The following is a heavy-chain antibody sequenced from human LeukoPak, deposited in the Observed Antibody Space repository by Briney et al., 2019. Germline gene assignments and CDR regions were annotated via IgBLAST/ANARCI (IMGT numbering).Heavy chain of an antibody. CDR1: GFTFSSYS. J-gene: IGHJ4*02. Sequence: AGVSLRLSCAASGFTFSSYSMNWVRQAPGKGLEWVSSISSSSSYIYYADSVKGRFTISRDNAKNSLYLQMNSLRAEDTAVYYCARVYCSSTSCYRGIDYWGQGTLVTVSS. CDR2: ISSSSSYI. V-gene: IGHV3-21*01. D-gene: IGHD2-2*02. CDR3: ARVYCSSTSCYRGIDY.